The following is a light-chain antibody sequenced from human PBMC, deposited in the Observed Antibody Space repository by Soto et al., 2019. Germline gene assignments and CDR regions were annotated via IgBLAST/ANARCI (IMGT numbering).Light chain of an antibody. J-gene: IGLJ2*01. Sequence: QSVLTQPPSVSAAPGQKVTISCSGSSSNIGNNYVSWYQQLPGTAPKLLIYDNNKRPSGIPDRFSGSKSGTSATLGITGLQTGDEADYYCETWDSSLSVVLFGGGTKVTVL. V-gene: IGLV1-51*01. CDR1: SSNIGNNY. CDR2: DNN. CDR3: ETWDSSLSVVL.